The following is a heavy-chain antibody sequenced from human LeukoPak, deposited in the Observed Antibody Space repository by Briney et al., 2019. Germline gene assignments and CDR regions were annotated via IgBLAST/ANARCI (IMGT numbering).Heavy chain of an antibody. D-gene: IGHD1-1*01. CDR3: ARAPGYGAAYYFDY. V-gene: IGHV3-7*01. CDR1: GFTSSTYW. CDR2: IKQYGSEK. J-gene: IGHJ4*02. Sequence: GGSLRLSCAASGFTSSTYWMSWVRQAPGKGLEWVANIKQYGSEKYYADSVKGRFTISRDNSKNTLYLQMNSPRAEDTAVYYCARAPGYGAAYYFDYWGQGTLVTVSS.